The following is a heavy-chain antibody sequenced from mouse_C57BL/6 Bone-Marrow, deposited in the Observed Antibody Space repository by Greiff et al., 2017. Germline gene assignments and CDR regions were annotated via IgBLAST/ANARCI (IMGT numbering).Heavy chain of an antibody. D-gene: IGHD2-2*01. CDR1: GYTFTDYY. CDR3: AREGYLAWFAY. J-gene: IGHJ3*01. CDR2: INPNNGGT. Sequence: EVQLQQSGPELVKPGASVKISCEASGYTFTDYYMNWVKQSHGKSLEWIGDINPNNGGTSYNQKFKGKATLTVDKSSSTAYRELRSLTSADSAVYYCAREGYLAWFAYWGQGTLVTVSA. V-gene: IGHV1-26*01.